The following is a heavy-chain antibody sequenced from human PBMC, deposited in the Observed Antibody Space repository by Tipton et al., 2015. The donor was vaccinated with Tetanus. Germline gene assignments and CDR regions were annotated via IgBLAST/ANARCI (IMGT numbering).Heavy chain of an antibody. V-gene: IGHV4-61*08. J-gene: IGHJ4*02. Sequence: LSLTCTVSGASVSSGGYYWSWIRQPPGKGLEWIGYIHYSGTTNYNPSVKSRVTISVDTSKSQFSLNLSSVTAADAAVYYCARENWSYGNSFDYWGQGIQVTVSS. D-gene: IGHD3-16*01. CDR2: IHYSGTT. CDR3: ARENWSYGNSFDY. CDR1: GASVSSGGYY.